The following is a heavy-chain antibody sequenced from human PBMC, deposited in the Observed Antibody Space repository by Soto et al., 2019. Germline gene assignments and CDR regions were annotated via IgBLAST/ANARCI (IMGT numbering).Heavy chain of an antibody. CDR1: GFSLSTSGMC. Sequence: SGPTLVNPTQTLTLTCTFSGFSLSTSGMCVSWIRQPPGKALEWLALIDWDDDKYYSTSLKTRLTISKDTSKNQVVLTMTNMETVDTATYYCARTLYDGAYYYGMDGWGQGPTVTVSS. J-gene: IGHJ6*02. D-gene: IGHD3-3*01. CDR2: IDWDDDK. V-gene: IGHV2-70*01. CDR3: ARTLYDGAYYYGMDG.